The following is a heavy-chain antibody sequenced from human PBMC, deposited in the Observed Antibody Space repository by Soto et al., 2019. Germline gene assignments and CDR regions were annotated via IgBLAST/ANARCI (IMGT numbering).Heavy chain of an antibody. CDR1: GFTFSSYS. CDR2: ISSSSSTI. J-gene: IGHJ6*02. D-gene: IGHD4-17*01. V-gene: IGHV3-48*02. CDR3: ASEYDYGDLNYYYYGMDV. Sequence: EVPLVESGGGLVQPRGSLRLSCAASGFTFSSYSMDWVRQAPGKGLEWVSYISSSSSTIYYADSVKGRFTISRDNAKNSLYLQMNSLRDEDTAVYYCASEYDYGDLNYYYYGMDVWGQGTTVTVSS.